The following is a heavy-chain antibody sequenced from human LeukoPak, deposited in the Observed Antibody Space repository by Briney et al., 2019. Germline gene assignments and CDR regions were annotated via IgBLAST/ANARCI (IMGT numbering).Heavy chain of an antibody. V-gene: IGHV3-21*01. CDR3: ARDRAYSTFDY. J-gene: IGHJ4*02. D-gene: IGHD3-16*01. Sequence: GGSLRLSCAASGFTFSSYSMNWVRQAPGRGLGWVSSISSSSSYIYYADSVKGRFTISRDNAKNSLYPQMNSLTVGDTAVYYCARDRAYSTFDYWGQGTLVTVSS. CDR1: GFTFSSYS. CDR2: ISSSSSYI.